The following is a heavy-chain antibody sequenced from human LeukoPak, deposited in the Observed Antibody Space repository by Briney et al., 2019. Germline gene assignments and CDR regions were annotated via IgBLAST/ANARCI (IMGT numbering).Heavy chain of an antibody. CDR3: ARIRSPIPQYSSGWPYYFDY. Sequence: PSETLSLTCAVYGGSFSGYYWSWIRQPPGKGLEWIGEINHSGSTNYNPSLKSRVTISVDTSKNQFSLMLSSVTAADTAVYYCARIRSPIPQYSSGWPYYFDYWGQGTLVTVSS. V-gene: IGHV4-34*01. CDR2: INHSGST. D-gene: IGHD6-19*01. J-gene: IGHJ4*02. CDR1: GGSFSGYY.